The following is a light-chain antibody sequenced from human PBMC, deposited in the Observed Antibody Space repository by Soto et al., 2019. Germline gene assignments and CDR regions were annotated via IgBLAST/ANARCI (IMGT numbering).Light chain of an antibody. CDR1: QSISSW. CDR2: DAS. CDR3: QQCYSTPLT. J-gene: IGKJ4*01. Sequence: DIQMTQSPSTLSASIGERATITCRASQSISSWLAWLQQKPGKAPRVLIFDASNRGTGIPARFSGSGSGAEFTLTISSLQPEDFAVYYCQQCYSTPLTFGGGTKVDI. V-gene: IGKV3-15*01.